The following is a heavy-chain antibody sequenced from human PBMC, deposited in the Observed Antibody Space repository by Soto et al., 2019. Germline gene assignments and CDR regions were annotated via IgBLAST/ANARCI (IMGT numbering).Heavy chain of an antibody. CDR2: ISAYNGNT. V-gene: IGHV1-18*01. J-gene: IGHJ6*02. Sequence: GASVKVSCKASGYTFTSYGISWVRQAPGQGLEWMGWISAYNGNTNYAQKLQGRVTMTTDTSTSTAYMELRSLRSDDTAVYYCARDSPLFGVVIRRPYYYYGMDVWGQGTTVTVSS. CDR1: GYTFTSYG. D-gene: IGHD3-3*01. CDR3: ARDSPLFGVVIRRPYYYYGMDV.